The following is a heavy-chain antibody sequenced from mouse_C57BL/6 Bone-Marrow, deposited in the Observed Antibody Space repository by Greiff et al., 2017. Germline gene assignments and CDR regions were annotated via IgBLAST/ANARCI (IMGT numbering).Heavy chain of an antibody. Sequence: EVMLVESVAELVRPGASVKLSCTASGFNIKNTYMHWVKQRPEQGLEWIGRIDPANGNTKYAPKFQGKATITADTSSNTAYLQLSSLTSEDTAIYDCAPSYYGSSSWFAYWGQGTLVTVSA. CDR1: GFNIKNTY. V-gene: IGHV14-3*01. D-gene: IGHD1-1*01. CDR3: APSYYGSSSWFAY. J-gene: IGHJ3*01. CDR2: IDPANGNT.